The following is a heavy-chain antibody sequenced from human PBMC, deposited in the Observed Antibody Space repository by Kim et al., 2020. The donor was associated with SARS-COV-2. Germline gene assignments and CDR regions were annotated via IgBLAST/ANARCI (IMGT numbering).Heavy chain of an antibody. CDR1: GFTFSSYS. CDR2: ISSSSSYI. Sequence: GGSLRLSCAASGFTFSSYSMNWVRQAPGKGLEWVSSISSSSSYIYYADSVKGRFTISRDNAKNSLYLQMNSLRAEDTAVYYCARDQSVYGGPPLDYWGQGTLVTVSS. D-gene: IGHD4-17*01. J-gene: IGHJ4*02. CDR3: ARDQSVYGGPPLDY. V-gene: IGHV3-21*01.